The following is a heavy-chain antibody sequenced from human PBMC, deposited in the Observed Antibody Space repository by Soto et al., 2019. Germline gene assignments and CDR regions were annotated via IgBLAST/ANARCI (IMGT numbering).Heavy chain of an antibody. CDR1: GFNFNSYT. Sequence: PGGSLRLSCAASGFNFNSYTINWVHQAPGKRLEWLSSISSSGYIFSTGSVRGRFTISRDNAKNSVYLQINSLRAEDTAVYFCARDCSGGSCYPGMDVWGQGTTVTVSS. CDR2: ISSSGYI. CDR3: ARDCSGGSCYPGMDV. V-gene: IGHV3-21*01. D-gene: IGHD2-15*01. J-gene: IGHJ6*02.